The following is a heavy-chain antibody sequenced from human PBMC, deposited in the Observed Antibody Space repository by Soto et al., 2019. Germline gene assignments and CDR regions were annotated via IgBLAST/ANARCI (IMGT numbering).Heavy chain of an antibody. J-gene: IGHJ5*02. CDR3: ARYRSLDP. Sequence: EVQLVESGGGLVQPGGPLRLSVADSGFFLRNNGRSWVRQAPGMGLQWVASIKEDGSEKYYVDPVKGRFTISRENAKNSLYLQMNSLRAEDTAVYYCARYRSLDPWGQGILVTVSS. D-gene: IGHD3-16*02. CDR1: GFFLRNNG. CDR2: IKEDGSEK. V-gene: IGHV3-7*03.